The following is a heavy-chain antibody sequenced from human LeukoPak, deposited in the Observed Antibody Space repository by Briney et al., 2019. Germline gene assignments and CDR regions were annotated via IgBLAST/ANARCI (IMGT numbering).Heavy chain of an antibody. Sequence: SETLSLTCTVSGGSISSYYWSWIRQPAGKGLEWIGRIYTSGSTNYNPSLKSRVTMSVDTSKNQFSLKLSSVTAADTAVYYCAKEGSGQDTYNWFDPWGQGTLVTVSS. J-gene: IGHJ5*02. D-gene: IGHD2-15*01. V-gene: IGHV4-4*07. CDR1: GGSISSYY. CDR2: IYTSGST. CDR3: AKEGSGQDTYNWFDP.